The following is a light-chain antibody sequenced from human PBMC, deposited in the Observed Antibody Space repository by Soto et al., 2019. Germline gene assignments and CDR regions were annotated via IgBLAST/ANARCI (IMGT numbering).Light chain of an antibody. CDR2: EVS. CDR3: SSYAGSNKLV. V-gene: IGLV2-8*01. CDR1: SSDVGGYNY. Sequence: QSALTQPPSASGSPGQSVTISCTGTSSDVGGYNYVSWYQQHPGKAPKLMIYEVSKRPSGVPDRSSGSKSGNTASLTVSGLQAEDEADYYCSSYAGSNKLVFGGGTKLTV. J-gene: IGLJ2*01.